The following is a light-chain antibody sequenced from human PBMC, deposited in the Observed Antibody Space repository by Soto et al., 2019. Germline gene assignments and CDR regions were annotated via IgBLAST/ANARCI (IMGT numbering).Light chain of an antibody. Sequence: QSALTQPASVSGSPGQSITISCTGTSSDVGAYNYVSWYQQHPGKVPKLMIYDVSDRPSGVSYRCSDSNSGNTPSLTRSRFQAEADADYYCCSFTRSSPYVFGAGTKLTVL. J-gene: IGLJ1*01. CDR2: DVS. V-gene: IGLV2-14*03. CDR1: SSDVGAYNY. CDR3: CSFTRSSPYV.